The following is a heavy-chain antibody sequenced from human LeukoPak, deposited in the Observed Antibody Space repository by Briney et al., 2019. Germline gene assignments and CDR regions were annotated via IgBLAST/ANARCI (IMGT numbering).Heavy chain of an antibody. J-gene: IGHJ4*02. CDR2: INPNSGGT. D-gene: IGHD3-10*01. CDR3: ARVYSGSYFLYFDY. V-gene: IGHV1-2*02. CDR1: GYTFTGYY. Sequence: ASVKVSCKASGYTFTGYYMHWVRQAPGQGLEWMGWINPNSGGTNYAQKFQGRVTMTRDTSISTAYMELSRLRSDDTAVYYCARVYSGSYFLYFDYWGQGTPVTVSS.